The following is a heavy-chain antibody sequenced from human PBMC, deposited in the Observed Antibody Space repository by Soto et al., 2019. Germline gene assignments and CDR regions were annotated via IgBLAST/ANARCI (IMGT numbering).Heavy chain of an antibody. CDR1: GGSINSSDYY. Sequence: QVQLQESGPGLVKPSQTLSLTCTVSGGSINSSDYYWTWIRQHPEKGLEWNGYIFYTGSTYYNPSLRSRATISVDTSNNQFSLRLTSVTAADTAVYYCARDRSLDLWSGSWFDPWGQGTLVTVSS. CDR3: ARDRSLDLWSGSWFDP. V-gene: IGHV4-31*03. J-gene: IGHJ5*02. D-gene: IGHD3-3*01. CDR2: IFYTGST.